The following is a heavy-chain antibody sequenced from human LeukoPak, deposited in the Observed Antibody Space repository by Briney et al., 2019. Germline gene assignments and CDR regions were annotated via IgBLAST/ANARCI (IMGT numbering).Heavy chain of an antibody. CDR1: GFIFSRYA. CDR2: ISSGGERP. V-gene: IGHV3-23*01. CDR3: AKKSRDGYNPFDY. D-gene: IGHD5-24*01. Sequence: GGSMRLSCAAAGFIFSRYAMSWVRQAPGEGLEWDCGISSGGERPYYADSVRGRFTISRDNSKNTLYLEINSLRAEDTAVYSCAKKSRDGYNPFDYLGQGTLVTVSS. J-gene: IGHJ4*02.